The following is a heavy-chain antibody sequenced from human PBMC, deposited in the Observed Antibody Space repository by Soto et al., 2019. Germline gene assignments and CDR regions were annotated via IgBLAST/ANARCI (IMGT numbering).Heavy chain of an antibody. D-gene: IGHD4-17*01. CDR1: GGSFSTYG. V-gene: IGHV1-69*13. J-gene: IGHJ4*02. CDR2: IIPKFGTT. Sequence: QVQLVQSGAEVKKPGSSVKVSCKASGGSFSTYGINWVRLAPGHVLEWMGGIIPKFGTTNYAQKFRGRVTITADESTNTAYMELNYLRSEDTAVYFCARELDPYYGGNSLSLDYWGQGTLVTVSS. CDR3: ARELDPYYGGNSLSLDY.